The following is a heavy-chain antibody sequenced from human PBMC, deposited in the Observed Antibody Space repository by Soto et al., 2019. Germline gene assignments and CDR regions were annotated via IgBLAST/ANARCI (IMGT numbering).Heavy chain of an antibody. CDR3: ARVWSAYYFDS. Sequence: QVQVQESGPGLVKPSETLSRTCTVSGVSISSYYWSWIRQSPGKGLEWIGYSHYSGNTNYKPSRKSRVNMSVNTSRNQSSLRLGSVTAADTAVYYCARVWSAYYFDSWGRGALVTVSS. CDR2: SHYSGNT. J-gene: IGHJ4*02. V-gene: IGHV4-59*01. D-gene: IGHD2-21*01. CDR1: GVSISSYY.